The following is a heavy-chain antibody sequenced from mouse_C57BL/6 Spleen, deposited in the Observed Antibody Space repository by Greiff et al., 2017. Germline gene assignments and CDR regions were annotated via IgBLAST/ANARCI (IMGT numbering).Heavy chain of an antibody. J-gene: IGHJ2*01. D-gene: IGHD1-1*01. CDR3: TPHDYYGSSYYFDY. CDR1: GYTFTSYW. CDR2: IYPGNSDT. Sequence: EVMLVESGTVLARPGASVKMSCKTSGYTFTSYWMHWVKQRPGQGLEWIGAIYPGNSDTSYNQKFKGKAKLTAVTSASTAYIALIILTTHDSAVYYCTPHDYYGSSYYFDYFVPGTTLTVSS. V-gene: IGHV1-5*01.